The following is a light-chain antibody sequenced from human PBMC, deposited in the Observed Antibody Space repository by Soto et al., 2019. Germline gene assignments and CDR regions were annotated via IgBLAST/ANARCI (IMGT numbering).Light chain of an antibody. CDR3: LQDYHHPQT. CDR2: AAS. V-gene: IGKV1-6*01. CDR1: QGIRND. J-gene: IGKJ1*01. Sequence: AIQMTQSPSSLSASVGDRVTLTCRASQGIRNDLGWYQQKPGQAPKLLIYAASSLQSGVPSRFSGSGSGTDFTLTISSLQPEDFATYYCLQDYHHPQTFGQGTKVEIK.